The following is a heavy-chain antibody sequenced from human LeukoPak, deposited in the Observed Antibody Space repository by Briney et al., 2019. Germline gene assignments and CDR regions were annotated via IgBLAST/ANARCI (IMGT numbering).Heavy chain of an antibody. CDR3: ASGNYGSGSYPLDAFDI. J-gene: IGHJ3*02. V-gene: IGHV1-18*01. CDR1: GYTFTSYG. CDR2: ISAYNGNT. Sequence: ASVKVSCKASGYTFTSYGISWVRQAPGQGLEWMGWISAYNGNTNYAQQLQGRVTMTTDTSTSTAYMELRSLRSDDTAVYYCASGNYGSGSYPLDAFDIWGQGTMVTVSS. D-gene: IGHD3-10*01.